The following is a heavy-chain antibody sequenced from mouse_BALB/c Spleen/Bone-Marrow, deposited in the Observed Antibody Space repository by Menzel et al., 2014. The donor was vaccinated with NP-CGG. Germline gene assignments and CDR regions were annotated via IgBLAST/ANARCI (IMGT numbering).Heavy chain of an antibody. CDR3: ARLGYYGWFAY. CDR1: GFDFSRYW. V-gene: IGHV4-1*02. CDR2: INPESNTI. D-gene: IGHD2-3*01. Sequence: VQLQQSGGGLVQPGGSLKLSCAASGFDFSRYWMSLVRQAPGKGLQWIGEINPESNTINYSPSLKDKFIISRDNAKNTLYLQMSKVKSEDAALYCCARLGYYGWFAYWGQGTLVTVPA. J-gene: IGHJ3*01.